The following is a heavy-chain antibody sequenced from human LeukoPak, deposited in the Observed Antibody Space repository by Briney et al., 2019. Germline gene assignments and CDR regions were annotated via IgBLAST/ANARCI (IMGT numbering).Heavy chain of an antibody. CDR3: AKGGGYSYGDHFDY. Sequence: PGGSLRLSCGASGFNFSSYSMTWVRQAPGKGLEWVSSISSSSSYTFYADSVKGRFTISRDNSKNTLYLQMNSLRAEDTAVYYCAKGGGYSYGDHFDYWGQGTLVTVSS. V-gene: IGHV3-21*01. CDR2: ISSSSSYT. D-gene: IGHD5-18*01. CDR1: GFNFSSYS. J-gene: IGHJ4*02.